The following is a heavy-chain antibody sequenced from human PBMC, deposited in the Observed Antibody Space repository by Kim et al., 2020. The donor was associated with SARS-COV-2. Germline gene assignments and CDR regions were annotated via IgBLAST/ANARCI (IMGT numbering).Heavy chain of an antibody. V-gene: IGHV4-59*01. Sequence: LKSRVTISVDTSKNQFSLKLSSVTAADTAVYYCAREAVATAAGSYWYFDLWGRGTLVTVSS. J-gene: IGHJ2*01. D-gene: IGHD6-13*01. CDR3: AREAVATAAGSYWYFDL.